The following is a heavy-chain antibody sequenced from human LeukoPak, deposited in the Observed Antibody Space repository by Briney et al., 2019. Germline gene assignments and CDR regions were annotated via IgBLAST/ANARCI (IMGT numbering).Heavy chain of an antibody. CDR2: IYHSGST. D-gene: IGHD3-3*01. J-gene: IGHJ5*02. Sequence: SETLSLTCTVSGYSISSGYYWGWIRQPPGKGLEWIGSIYHSGSTYYNPSLKSRVTISVDTSKNQFSLKLSSVTAADTAVYYCALQYYDFWSGYYFGWFDPWGQGTLVTVSS. CDR1: GYSISSGYY. CDR3: ALQYYDFWSGYYFGWFDP. V-gene: IGHV4-38-2*02.